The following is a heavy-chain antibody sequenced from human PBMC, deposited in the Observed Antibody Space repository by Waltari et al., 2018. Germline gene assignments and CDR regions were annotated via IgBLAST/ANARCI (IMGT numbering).Heavy chain of an antibody. D-gene: IGHD2-2*01. CDR1: GGTFSSYA. Sequence: QVQLVQSGAEVKKPGSSVKVSCKASGGTFSSYALSWVRQATGQGLEWMGGIIPIFGTANYAQKFQGRVTITADESTSTAYMELSSLRSEDTAVYYCARDPYCSSTSCLTYGMDVWGQGTTVTVSS. CDR2: IIPIFGTA. J-gene: IGHJ6*02. CDR3: ARDPYCSSTSCLTYGMDV. V-gene: IGHV1-69*01.